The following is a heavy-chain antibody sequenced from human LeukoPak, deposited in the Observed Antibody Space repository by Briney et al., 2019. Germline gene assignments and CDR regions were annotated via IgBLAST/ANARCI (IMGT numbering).Heavy chain of an antibody. D-gene: IGHD1-1*01. CDR2: INAGNGNT. CDR1: GYTFTSYA. Sequence: ASVTVSCTASGYTFTSYAMHWVRQAPGQRLEWMGWINAGNGNTKYSQKFQGRVTITRDTSASTAYMELSSLRSEDAAVYYCARDRRLLDGQVPWFDPWGQGTLVTVFS. CDR3: ARDRRLLDGQVPWFDP. V-gene: IGHV1-3*01. J-gene: IGHJ5*02.